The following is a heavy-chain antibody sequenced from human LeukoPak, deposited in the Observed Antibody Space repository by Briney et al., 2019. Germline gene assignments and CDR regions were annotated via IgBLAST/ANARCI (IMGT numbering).Heavy chain of an antibody. V-gene: IGHV3-33*01. CDR2: IWYDGTNK. J-gene: IGHJ4*02. CDR3: ARDRYGIRRDYFDY. CDR1: GFSFSSYG. D-gene: IGHD5-18*01. Sequence: GRSLRLSCAASGFSFSSYGMHWVRQAPGKGLEWVALIWYDGTNKYYVDSVKGRFTISRDNSKNTLYLQMNSLRADDTAVYYCARDRYGIRRDYFDYWGQGILVTVSS.